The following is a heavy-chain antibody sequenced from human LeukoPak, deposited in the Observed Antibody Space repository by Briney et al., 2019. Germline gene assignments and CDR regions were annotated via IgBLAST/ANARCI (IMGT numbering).Heavy chain of an antibody. CDR3: ARAFSSSSWYFDL. J-gene: IGHJ2*01. V-gene: IGHV4-4*02. CDR1: GGSISSSNW. CDR2: IYHSGST. Sequence: PSETLSLTCAVSGGSISSSNWWSWVRQPPGKGLEWIGKIYHSGSTNYNPSLKSRVTISVDTSKNQFSLKLSSVTAADTAVYYCARAFSSSSWYFDLWGRGTLVTVSS. D-gene: IGHD6-13*01.